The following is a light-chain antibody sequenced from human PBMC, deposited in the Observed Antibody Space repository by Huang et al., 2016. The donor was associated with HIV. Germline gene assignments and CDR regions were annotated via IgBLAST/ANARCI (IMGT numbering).Light chain of an antibody. CDR2: GAS. J-gene: IGKJ2*01. V-gene: IGKV3-15*01. CDR3: QQYNIWPYT. CDR1: QTFSNN. Sequence: EILMTQSPATLSVSPGERATLSCRASQTFSNNLAWYQQKRGQAPSLLIYGASTRAADVPPRFNGSGSGTEFTLTISSLRSEDFTVYYCQQYNIWPYTFGQGTKLEI.